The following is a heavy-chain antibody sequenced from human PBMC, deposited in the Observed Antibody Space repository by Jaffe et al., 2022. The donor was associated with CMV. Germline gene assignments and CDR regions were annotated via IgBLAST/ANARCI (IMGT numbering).Heavy chain of an antibody. J-gene: IGHJ5*02. CDR3: ARDGFWSGPDHNWFDP. Sequence: QVQLQESGPGLVKPSETLSLTCTVSGGSISSYYWSWIRQPPGKGLEWIGYIYYSGSTNYNPSLKSRVTISVDTSKNQFSLKLSSVTAADTAVYYCARDGFWSGPDHNWFDPWGQGTLVTVSS. CDR2: IYYSGST. CDR1: GGSISSYY. V-gene: IGHV4-59*01. D-gene: IGHD3-3*01.